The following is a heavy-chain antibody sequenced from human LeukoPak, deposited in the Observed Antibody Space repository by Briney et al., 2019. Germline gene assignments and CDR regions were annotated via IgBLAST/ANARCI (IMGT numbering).Heavy chain of an antibody. Sequence: GESLKISCKGSGYSFTSYWIGWARQMPGKGLEWMGIIYPGDSDTRYSPSFQGQVTISADKSISTAYLQWSSLKASDTAMYYCARSRRITMIVVALGAFDIWGQGTMVTVSS. J-gene: IGHJ3*02. CDR1: GYSFTSYW. CDR3: ARSRRITMIVVALGAFDI. CDR2: IYPGDSDT. V-gene: IGHV5-51*01. D-gene: IGHD3-22*01.